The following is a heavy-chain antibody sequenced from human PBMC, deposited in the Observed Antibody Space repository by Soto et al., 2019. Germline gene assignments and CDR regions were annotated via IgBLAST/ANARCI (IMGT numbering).Heavy chain of an antibody. D-gene: IGHD2-2*01. CDR1: GGSFSGYS. V-gene: IGHV4-34*09. CDR2: INHSGST. Sequence: SETLSLTCAVYGGSFSGYSWTWIRQPPGTGLEWIGEINHSGSTNYNPSLKSRATISLDTSRNQFFLNLNSVTAADTAVYYCARDVGSSHGPGHPHYFDYWGQGTLVTVSS. J-gene: IGHJ4*02. CDR3: ARDVGSSHGPGHPHYFDY.